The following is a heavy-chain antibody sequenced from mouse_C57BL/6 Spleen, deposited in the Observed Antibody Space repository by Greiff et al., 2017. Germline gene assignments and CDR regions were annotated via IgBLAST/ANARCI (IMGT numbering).Heavy chain of an antibody. V-gene: IGHV5-4*01. J-gene: IGHJ2*01. Sequence: EVQLQQSGGGLVKPGGSLKLSCAASGFTFSSYAMSWVRQTPEKRLEWVATISDGGSYTYYPDNVKGRFTISRDNAKNNLYLQMSHLKSEDTAMYYCARDGGYGSSSYYFDYWGQGTTLTVSS. D-gene: IGHD1-1*01. CDR1: GFTFSSYA. CDR3: ARDGGYGSSSYYFDY. CDR2: ISDGGSYT.